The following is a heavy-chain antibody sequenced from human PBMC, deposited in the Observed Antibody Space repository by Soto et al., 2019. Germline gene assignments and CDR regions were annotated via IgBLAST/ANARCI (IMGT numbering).Heavy chain of an antibody. CDR2: INHSGST. CDR3: ARGDKMGYYYDSSGYIY. D-gene: IGHD3-22*01. Sequence: KTSETLSLTCAVYGGSFSGYYWSWIRQPPGKGLEWIGEINHSGSTNYNPSLKSRVTISVDTSKNQFPLKLSSVTAADTAVYYCARGDKMGYYYDSSGYIYWGQGTLVTVSS. V-gene: IGHV4-34*01. CDR1: GGSFSGYY. J-gene: IGHJ4*02.